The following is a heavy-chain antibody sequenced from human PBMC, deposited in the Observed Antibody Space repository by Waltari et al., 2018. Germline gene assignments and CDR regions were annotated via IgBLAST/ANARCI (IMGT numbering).Heavy chain of an antibody. Sequence: EVQLVESGGGLVKPGGSLRLSCAASGCTFSSYSMNWVHQAPGKGLEWVSSISSSSSYIYYADSVKGRFTISRDNAKNSLYLQMNSLRAEDTAVYYCARGCEGSGSYSCYFDYWGQGTLVTVSS. D-gene: IGHD3-10*01. CDR1: GCTFSSYS. CDR2: ISSSSSYI. J-gene: IGHJ4*02. CDR3: ARGCEGSGSYSCYFDY. V-gene: IGHV3-21*01.